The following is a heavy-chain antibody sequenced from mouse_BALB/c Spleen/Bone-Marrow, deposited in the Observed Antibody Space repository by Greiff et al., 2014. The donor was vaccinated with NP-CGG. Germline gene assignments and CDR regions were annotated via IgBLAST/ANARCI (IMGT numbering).Heavy chain of an antibody. V-gene: IGHV1-82*01. J-gene: IGHJ4*01. D-gene: IGHD2-3*01. CDR3: ARSDGYRALDY. Sequence: QVQLHQSGPELVKPGASVRISCKASGYAFSNSWMNWVKQRPGQGLEWIGRIYPGDGDTYYNGKFKGKATLTADKSSSTAYMQLGSLTSVDSAVYFCARSDGYRALDYWGQGTSVTVSS. CDR1: GYAFSNSW. CDR2: IYPGDGDT.